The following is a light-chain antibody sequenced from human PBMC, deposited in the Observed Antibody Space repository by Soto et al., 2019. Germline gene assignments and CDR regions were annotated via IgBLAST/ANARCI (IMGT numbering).Light chain of an antibody. V-gene: IGLV1-36*01. CDR1: SSNIGNNA. CDR2: YDD. CDR3: AAWDDSLNARV. Sequence: QYVLTQPPSVSEAPRQRVTISCSGSSSNIGNNAVNWYQQLPGKAPKLLIYYDDLLPSGVSDRFSGSKSGTSASLAISGLQSEDEADYYCAAWDDSLNARVFGGGTKLTVL. J-gene: IGLJ2*01.